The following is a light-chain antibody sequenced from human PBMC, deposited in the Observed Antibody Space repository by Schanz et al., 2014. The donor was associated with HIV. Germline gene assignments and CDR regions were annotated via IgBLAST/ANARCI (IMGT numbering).Light chain of an antibody. Sequence: EIVLTQFPATLSLSPGERATLSCGASQSVSKYLAWYQQKPGQAPRLLIYGASTRATGIPARFSGSGSGTDFTLTISSLQPEDFATYYCQQSSNTPRYTFGQGTKLEIK. V-gene: IGKV3-11*01. CDR2: GAS. J-gene: IGKJ2*01. CDR1: QSVSKY. CDR3: QQSSNTPRYT.